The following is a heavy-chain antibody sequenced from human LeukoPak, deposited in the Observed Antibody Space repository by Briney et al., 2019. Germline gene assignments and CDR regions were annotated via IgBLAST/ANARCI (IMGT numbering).Heavy chain of an antibody. D-gene: IGHD4-17*01. CDR1: GGSISGGGYS. J-gene: IGHJ4*02. CDR2: IYYSGTT. CDR3: ARGLGTVTFFDY. Sequence: SETLSLTCAVSGGSISGGGYSWSWIRQPPGKGLEWIGYIYYSGTTYYNPSLKSRVTISVDTSKNQFSLKLSSVTAADTAVYYCARGLGTVTFFDYWGQGTLVTVSS. V-gene: IGHV4-30-4*07.